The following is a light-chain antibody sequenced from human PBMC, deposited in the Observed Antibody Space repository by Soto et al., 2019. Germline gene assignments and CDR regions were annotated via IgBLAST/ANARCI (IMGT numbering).Light chain of an antibody. V-gene: IGLV1-40*01. CDR1: SSNIAAGYD. J-gene: IGLJ2*01. CDR3: QSYDSSHVV. CDR2: GNT. Sequence: QSVLTQSPSVSGAPGQRVTISCTGNSSNIAAGYDVQWYQQLPATAPKLLIYGNTNRPSGVPDRFSGSKSGTSASLAITGLQAEDEADYYCQSYDSSHVVFGGGTKLTVL.